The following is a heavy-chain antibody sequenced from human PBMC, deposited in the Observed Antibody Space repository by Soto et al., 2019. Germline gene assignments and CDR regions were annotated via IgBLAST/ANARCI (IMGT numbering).Heavy chain of an antibody. V-gene: IGHV3-11*05. Sequence: GSLRLSCAASGFTFSDYYMSWIRQAPGKGLEWLSYISTSSSYRNYADSVKGRFTISRDNAKNSLYLQMNRLRVEDTAVYYCAREGPGTSTWYVDSWGQGTLVTV. J-gene: IGHJ4*02. CDR2: ISTSSSYR. CDR3: AREGPGTSTWYVDS. CDR1: GFTFSDYY. D-gene: IGHD6-13*01.